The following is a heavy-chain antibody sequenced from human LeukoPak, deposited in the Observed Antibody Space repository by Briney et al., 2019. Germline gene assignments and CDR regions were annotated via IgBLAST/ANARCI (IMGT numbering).Heavy chain of an antibody. CDR2: INHSGST. Sequence: SETLSLTCAVYGGSFIGFHWNWIRQPPGKGLEWIGEINHSGSTNYNPSLKSRVTISVDTSKNQFSLKLSSVTAADTAAYYCASAYCSGTSCHCYYYMDVWGKGTTVAISS. CDR1: GGSFIGFH. V-gene: IGHV4-34*01. CDR3: ASAYCSGTSCHCYYYMDV. D-gene: IGHD2-2*01. J-gene: IGHJ6*03.